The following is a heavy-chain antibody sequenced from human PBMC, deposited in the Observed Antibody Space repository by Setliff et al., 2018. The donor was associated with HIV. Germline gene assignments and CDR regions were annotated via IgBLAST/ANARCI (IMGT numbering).Heavy chain of an antibody. V-gene: IGHV4-39*07. CDR1: GGSISSSSYY. J-gene: IGHJ3*02. Sequence: PSETLSLTCTVSGGSISSSSYYWGWIRQPPGKGLDWIGSIYYSGSTYYKPSLKSRVTISVDKSKNQFSLKLSSVTAADTAVYYCAREGTYSGTYWVRRVASFDIWGQGTMVTVSS. CDR2: IYYSGST. D-gene: IGHD1-26*01. CDR3: AREGTYSGTYWVRRVASFDI.